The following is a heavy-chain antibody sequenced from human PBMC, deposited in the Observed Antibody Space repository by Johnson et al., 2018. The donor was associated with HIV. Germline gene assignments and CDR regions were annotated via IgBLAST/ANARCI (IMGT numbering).Heavy chain of an antibody. CDR3: ARERVVFASQSYSDGQDAFDI. J-gene: IGHJ3*02. Sequence: QVQLVESGGGVVQPGRPLRLSCAASGFTFSSYPMHWVRQAPGKGLEWVAVISYDGSNKYYADSVKGRFTISRDNSKNTLYLQMNSLRAEDTAVYYCARERVVFASQSYSDGQDAFDIWGQGTMVTVSS. CDR1: GFTFSSYP. D-gene: IGHD5-18*01. V-gene: IGHV3-30-3*01. CDR2: ISYDGSNK.